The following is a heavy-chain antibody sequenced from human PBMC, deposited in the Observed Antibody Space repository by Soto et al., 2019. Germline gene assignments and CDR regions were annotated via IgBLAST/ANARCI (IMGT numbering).Heavy chain of an antibody. Sequence: QVQLVQSGAEVKKPGASVKVSCKASGYTFINYDMNWVRQATGQGLEWVGWMNPESGNTGYAQTFQGRVTVTGNTSMSSVYMELSSLTSEDTAVYYCARDPIVGATKGLYYFDYWGQGTLVTVSS. D-gene: IGHD1-26*01. J-gene: IGHJ4*02. CDR1: GYTFINYD. V-gene: IGHV1-8*01. CDR3: ARDPIVGATKGLYYFDY. CDR2: MNPESGNT.